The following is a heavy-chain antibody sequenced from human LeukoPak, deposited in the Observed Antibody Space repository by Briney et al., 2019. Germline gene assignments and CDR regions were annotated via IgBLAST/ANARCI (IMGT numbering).Heavy chain of an antibody. J-gene: IGHJ4*02. CDR1: GYTFSPYW. CDR2: ISNGGGAT. Sequence: GGSLILSCVASGYTFSPYWLRWVRQPPGKGLEWVASISNGGGATFYGDSVRGRFTVSRDDAKNSLFLQMNGLRSDDTAVYYCTRENYVPDSWGQGTLVTVSS. D-gene: IGHD3-10*02. CDR3: TRENYVPDS. V-gene: IGHV3-7*03.